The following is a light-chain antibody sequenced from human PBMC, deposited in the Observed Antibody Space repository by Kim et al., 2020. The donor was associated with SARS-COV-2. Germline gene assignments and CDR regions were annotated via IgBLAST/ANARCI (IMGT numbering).Light chain of an antibody. CDR2: DVT. CDR3: SSYTTSSTWV. CDR1: SSDVGAYNY. J-gene: IGLJ3*02. Sequence: LTQPASVSGSPGQSITISCTGTSSDVGAYNYVSWYQQHPGKAPKVMIYDVTKRPAGVSDRLSGSKSGNTASLTISGLQAEDEADYYCSSYTTSSTWVFGGGTKVTVL. V-gene: IGLV2-14*01.